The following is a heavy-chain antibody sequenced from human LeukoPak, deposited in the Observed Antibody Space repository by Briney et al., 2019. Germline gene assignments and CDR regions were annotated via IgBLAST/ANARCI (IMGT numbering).Heavy chain of an antibody. CDR1: GLTVSSNY. CDR2: LYTGGDT. J-gene: IGHJ4*02. D-gene: IGHD5-24*01. Sequence: WGSLPLSCAASGLTVSSNYTSWVRQAPGKGLEWVSVLYTGGDTYYVDSVKGRFTVSRHNSNNTLYLQMNSLRVEDTAVYYCARARSLSRDGSGAVDYWGLATILSVCS. CDR3: ARARSLSRDGSGAVDY. V-gene: IGHV3-53*04.